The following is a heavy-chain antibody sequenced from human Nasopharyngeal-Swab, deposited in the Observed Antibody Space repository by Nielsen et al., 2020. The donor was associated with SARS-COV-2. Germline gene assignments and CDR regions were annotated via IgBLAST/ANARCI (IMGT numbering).Heavy chain of an antibody. CDR1: GDSIAYSTFY. D-gene: IGHD5-24*01. CDR2: IYYNGNT. CDR3: ARAGRVGDAYTGLDV. V-gene: IGHV4-39*01. J-gene: IGHJ6*02. Sequence: SETLSLTCTVSGDSIAYSTFYWGWIRQPPGKGLEWIGNIYYNGNTYQNPSLKSRVTMSVDTSTNQVSLKLNSLTATDTAVYYCARAGRVGDAYTGLDVWGQGTTVTVSS.